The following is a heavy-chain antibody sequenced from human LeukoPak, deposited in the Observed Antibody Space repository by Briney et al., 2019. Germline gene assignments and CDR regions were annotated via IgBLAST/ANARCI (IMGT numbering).Heavy chain of an antibody. V-gene: IGHV3-23*01. Sequence: GGSLRLSCAASGFTFNDFAMTWVRQAPGKGPEWVSTIADAGTYYADSVKGRFIISRGNSKNMLYLQLNSLRADDTAMYYCARNLGPFDVRGHGTMVTVSS. J-gene: IGHJ3*01. CDR3: ARNLGPFDV. CDR1: GFTFNDFA. CDR2: IADAGT. D-gene: IGHD3-16*01.